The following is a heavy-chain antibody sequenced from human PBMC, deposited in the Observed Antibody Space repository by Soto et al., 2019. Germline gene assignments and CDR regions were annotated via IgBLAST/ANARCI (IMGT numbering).Heavy chain of an antibody. CDR2: IIPIFGTA. CDR1: GGTFSSYA. V-gene: IGHV1-69*13. Sequence: ASVKVSCKASGGTFSSYAISWVRQAPGQGLEWMGGIIPIFGTANYAQKFQGRVTITADESTSKDYMELRSMRSEDKALYYCARTDYGESNNYYYYGMDVWGQVTTVTVSS. D-gene: IGHD4-17*01. J-gene: IGHJ6*02. CDR3: ARTDYGESNNYYYYGMDV.